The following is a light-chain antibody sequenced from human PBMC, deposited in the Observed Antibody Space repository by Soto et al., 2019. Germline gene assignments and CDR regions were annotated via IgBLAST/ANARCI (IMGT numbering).Light chain of an antibody. CDR2: EVT. CDR3: SSYAGSNNLI. V-gene: IGLV2-8*01. CDR1: SSDVGRYNF. Sequence: QSVLTQPPSASGSPGQSVTISCTGTSSDVGRYNFVSWYQQHPGKAPKLMISEVTKRPSGVPDRFSGSKSGNMASLTVSGLQAEDEADYYCSSYAGSNNLIFGGGTKLTVL. J-gene: IGLJ2*01.